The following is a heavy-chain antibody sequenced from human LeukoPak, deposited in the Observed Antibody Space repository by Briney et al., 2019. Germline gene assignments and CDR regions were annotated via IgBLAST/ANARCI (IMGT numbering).Heavy chain of an antibody. CDR2: ITPIFGTA. CDR3: ARVAPHYDILTGYPSYYFDY. D-gene: IGHD3-9*01. J-gene: IGHJ4*02. CDR1: GGTFSSYA. Sequence: SVKVSCKASGGTFSSYAISWVRQAPGQGLEWMGGITPIFGTANYAQKFQGRVTITADKSTSTAYMELSSLRSEDTAVYYCARVAPHYDILTGYPSYYFDYWGQGTLVTVSS. V-gene: IGHV1-69*06.